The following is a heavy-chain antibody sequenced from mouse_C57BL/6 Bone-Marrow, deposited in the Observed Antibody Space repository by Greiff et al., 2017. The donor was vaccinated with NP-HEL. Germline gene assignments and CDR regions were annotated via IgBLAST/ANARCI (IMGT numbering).Heavy chain of an antibody. D-gene: IGHD2-1*01. V-gene: IGHV5-2*01. CDR3: ARHEVTTRAMDY. CDR2: INSDGGST. CDR1: EYEFPSHD. Sequence: EVKLVESGGGLVQPGDSLKLSCESNEYEFPSHDMSWVRKTPEKRLELVAAINSDGGSTYYPDTMERRFIISRDNTKKALYLQMSSLRSEDTALYYGARHEVTTRAMDYWGQGTSVTVSS. J-gene: IGHJ4*01.